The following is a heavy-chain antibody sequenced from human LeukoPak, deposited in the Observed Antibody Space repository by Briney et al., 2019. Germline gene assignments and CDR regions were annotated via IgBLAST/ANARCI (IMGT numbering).Heavy chain of an antibody. V-gene: IGHV3-23*01. J-gene: IGHJ4*02. CDR1: GFTFSSYA. CDR2: ISGSGGST. CDR3: SKRSSGGWSDY. Sequence: PGGSLRLSCVASGFTFSSYAMSWVRQAPGKGLEWVSLISGSGGSTYYADSVKGRFTISRDNSKNTLYLQMNSLRAEDTAVYYCSKRSSGGWSDYWGQGTLVTVSS. D-gene: IGHD6-19*01.